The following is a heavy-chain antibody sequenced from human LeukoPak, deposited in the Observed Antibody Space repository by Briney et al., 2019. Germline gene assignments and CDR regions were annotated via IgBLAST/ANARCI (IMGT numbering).Heavy chain of an antibody. V-gene: IGHV4-31*03. Sequence: SETLSLTCTVSGGSISSGGYYWSWIRQHPGKGLKWIGYIYYSGSTYYNPSLKSRVTISVDTSKNQFSLKLSSVTAADTAVYSCAREDSYTSSWYYFDYWGQGTLVTVSS. J-gene: IGHJ4*02. CDR2: IYYSGST. CDR1: GGSISSGGYY. CDR3: AREDSYTSSWYYFDY. D-gene: IGHD6-13*01.